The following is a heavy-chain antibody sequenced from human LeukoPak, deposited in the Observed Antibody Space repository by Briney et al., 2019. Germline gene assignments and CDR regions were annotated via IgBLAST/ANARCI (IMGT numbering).Heavy chain of an antibody. V-gene: IGHV3-30*02. D-gene: IGHD3-10*01. Sequence: GGSLRLSCAASGFTFSSYGMHWVRQAPGKGLEWVAFIRYDGSNKYYADSVKGRFTISRDNSKNTLYLQMNSLRAEDTAVYYCARLGPTMVRGGPSAYGYWGQGTLVTVSS. J-gene: IGHJ4*02. CDR1: GFTFSSYG. CDR2: IRYDGSNK. CDR3: ARLGPTMVRGGPSAYGY.